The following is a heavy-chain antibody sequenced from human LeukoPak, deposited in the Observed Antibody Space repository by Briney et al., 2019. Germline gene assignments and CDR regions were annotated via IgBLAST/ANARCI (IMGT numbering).Heavy chain of an antibody. CDR3: AKDLSKQHLVARGGGGYYYYMDV. Sequence: GGSLRLSCAASGFTFGNYGMSWVRQAPGKGLEWVSAISGSGGSTYYADSVKGRFTISRDNSKNTLYLQMNSLRAEDTAVYYCAKDLSKQHLVARGGGGYYYYMDVWGKGTTVTISS. J-gene: IGHJ6*03. D-gene: IGHD6-13*01. CDR1: GFTFGNYG. CDR2: ISGSGGST. V-gene: IGHV3-23*01.